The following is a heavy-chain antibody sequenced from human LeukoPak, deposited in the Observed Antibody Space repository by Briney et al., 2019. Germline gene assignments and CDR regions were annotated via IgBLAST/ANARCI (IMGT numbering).Heavy chain of an antibody. CDR2: INPNSGGT. CDR3: ASSPHVLRFLEWLLDY. D-gene: IGHD3-3*01. CDR1: GYTFTGYY. Sequence: ASVKVSCKASGYTFTGYYMHWVRQAPGQGLEWMGWINPNSGGTNYAQKFQGRVTITADESTSTAYMELSSLRSEDTAVYYCASSPHVLRFLEWLLDYWGQGTLVTVSS. J-gene: IGHJ4*02. V-gene: IGHV1-2*02.